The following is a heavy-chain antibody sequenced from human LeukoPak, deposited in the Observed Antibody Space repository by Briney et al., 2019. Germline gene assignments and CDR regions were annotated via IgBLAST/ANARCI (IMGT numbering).Heavy chain of an antibody. CDR3: ARGSQYYYDSSGYPLDY. CDR1: GGSFSFYY. V-gene: IGHV4-34*01. CDR2: INHSGST. J-gene: IGHJ4*02. Sequence: SETLSLTCGVSGGSFSFYYWSWIRQPPGKGLEWIGEINHSGSTNYNPSLKSRVTISVDTSKNQFSLKLSSVTAAGTAVYYCARGSQYYYDSSGYPLDYWGQGTLVTVSS. D-gene: IGHD3-22*01.